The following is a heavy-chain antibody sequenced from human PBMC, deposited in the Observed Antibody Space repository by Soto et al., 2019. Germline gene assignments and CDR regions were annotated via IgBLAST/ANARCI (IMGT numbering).Heavy chain of an antibody. CDR2: INHRGSL. CDR1: AGSMTSGDQY. CDR3: AREIPQRQGRHMDV. Sequence: SLSLTCPVTAGSMTSGDQYWTWIRHRPGEGLEWFGYINHRGSLYYNPSLKSRVSMSVDTSKNQFSLNLSSVTAADTAVYYCAREIPQRQGRHMDVWGQGTKVTVYS. D-gene: IGHD1-1*01. V-gene: IGHV4-31*03. J-gene: IGHJ6*02.